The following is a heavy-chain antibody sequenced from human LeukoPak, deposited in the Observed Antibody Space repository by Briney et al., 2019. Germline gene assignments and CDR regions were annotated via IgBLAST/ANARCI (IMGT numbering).Heavy chain of an antibody. CDR3: ARGWLYNWNLI. J-gene: IGHJ4*02. CDR1: GYTFTSNY. Sequence: ASVKVSCKAFGYTFTSNYMHWVRQAPGQGPEWMGVISPSGGSTTYAQKFQGRVTMTRDTSISTAYMELSRLRSDDTAVYYCARGWLYNWNLIWGQGTLVTVSS. D-gene: IGHD1-7*01. V-gene: IGHV1-2*02. CDR2: ISPSGGST.